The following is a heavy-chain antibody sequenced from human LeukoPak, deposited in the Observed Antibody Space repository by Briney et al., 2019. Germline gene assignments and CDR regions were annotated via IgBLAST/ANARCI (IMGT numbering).Heavy chain of an antibody. CDR2: VYYSGST. CDR3: ARGYSSGWYYFDY. J-gene: IGHJ4*02. D-gene: IGHD6-19*01. V-gene: IGHV4-39*07. Sequence: PSETLSLTCTVSGGSISSSTYYWGWIRQPPGKGLEWIGSVYYSGSTYYNPSLMSRVTISVDRSKNQFSLKLSSVTAADTAVYYCARGYSSGWYYFDYWGQGTLVTVSS. CDR1: GGSISSSTYY.